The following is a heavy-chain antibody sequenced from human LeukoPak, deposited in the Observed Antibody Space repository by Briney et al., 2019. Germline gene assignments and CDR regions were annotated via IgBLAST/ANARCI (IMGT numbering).Heavy chain of an antibody. V-gene: IGHV3-23*01. J-gene: IGHJ3*02. CDR2: INGPGVTT. CDR3: AKRELGLGGSYYSEAFDI. Sequence: PGGSLRLSCAASGLTFRTYPMSWVRQAPGKGLEWVSAINGPGVTTHYADSVKGRFTISRDNSKNTLYLQMNSLRVEDTGIYYCAKRELGLGGSYYSEAFDIWGQGTMVTVSS. D-gene: IGHD1-26*01. CDR1: GLTFRTYP.